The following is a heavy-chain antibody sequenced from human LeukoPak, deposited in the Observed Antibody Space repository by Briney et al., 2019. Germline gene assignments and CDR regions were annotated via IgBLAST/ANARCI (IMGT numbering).Heavy chain of an antibody. CDR2: IYYSGST. J-gene: IGHJ4*02. D-gene: IGHD3-10*01. V-gene: IGHV4-59*01. Sequence: SETLSLTCSVSGDSISSYYWNWIRQPPGKGLEWIGYIYYSGSTNYNPSLKSRVTISVDTSKNQFSLKLSSVTAADTAVYYCAKLYGSGTSTNFFDYWGQGTLVTVSS. CDR1: GDSISSYY. CDR3: AKLYGSGTSTNFFDY.